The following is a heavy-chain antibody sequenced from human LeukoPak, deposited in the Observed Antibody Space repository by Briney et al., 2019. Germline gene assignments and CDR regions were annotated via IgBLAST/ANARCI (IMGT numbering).Heavy chain of an antibody. CDR1: GGSISSYY. J-gene: IGHJ4*02. Sequence: PSETLSLTCTVSGGSISSYYWSWIRQPAGKGLEWIGYIYYSGSTYYNPSLKSRVTISVDTSKNQFSLKLSSVTAADTAVYYCARVLKPATVTHPNALTFDYWGQGTLVTVSS. D-gene: IGHD4-17*01. CDR3: ARVLKPATVTHPNALTFDY. V-gene: IGHV4-59*06. CDR2: IYYSGST.